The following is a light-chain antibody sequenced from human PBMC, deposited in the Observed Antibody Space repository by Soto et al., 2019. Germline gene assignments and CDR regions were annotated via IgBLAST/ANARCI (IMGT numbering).Light chain of an antibody. CDR1: ESISTY. CDR3: QQSYSDRIT. CDR2: DTS. V-gene: IGKV1-39*01. J-gene: IGKJ5*01. Sequence: DIQMTQSPSSLSASVGDRVTITCRASESISTYLNWYQQKPGKAPNLLIYDTSKLQSGVPSRFSGSGSGTDVYLTISSLQPEDFATYYVQQSYSDRITFVHGTRLEI.